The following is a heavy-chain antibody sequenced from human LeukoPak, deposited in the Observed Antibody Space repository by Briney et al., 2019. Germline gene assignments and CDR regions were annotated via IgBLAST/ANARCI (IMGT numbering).Heavy chain of an antibody. CDR3: AKDPFGGGCHRCWFDP. D-gene: IGHD6-19*01. V-gene: IGHV3-23*01. CDR2: ISGSGGNT. CDR1: GFTFSSYA. J-gene: IGHJ5*02. Sequence: VGSLRLSCAASGFTFSSYAMTWVRQAPGKGLEWVSAISGSGGNTYYADSVKGRFTISRDNSNNTLYLQMNSLRAEDTAVYCCAKDPFGGGCHRCWFDPWGQGTLVTVSS.